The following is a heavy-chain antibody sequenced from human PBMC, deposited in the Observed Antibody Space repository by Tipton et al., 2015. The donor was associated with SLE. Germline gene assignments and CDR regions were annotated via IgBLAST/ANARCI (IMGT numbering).Heavy chain of an antibody. D-gene: IGHD6-13*01. CDR1: GFTFSSYE. V-gene: IGHV3-48*03. CDR2: ISSSGSTI. CDR3: AREEQLVHFDY. J-gene: IGHJ4*02. Sequence: SLRLSCAASGFTFSSYEMNWVRQAPGKGLEWVSYISSSGSTIYYADSVKGRFTISRDNAKNSLYLQMNSLRAEDTAVYYRAREEQLVHFDYWGQGTLVTVSS.